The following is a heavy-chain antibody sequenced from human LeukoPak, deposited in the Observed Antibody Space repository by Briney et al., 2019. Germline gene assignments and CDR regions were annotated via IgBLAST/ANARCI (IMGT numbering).Heavy chain of an antibody. V-gene: IGHV4-59*01. D-gene: IGHD3-10*01. CDR2: IYYSGST. Sequence: SETLSLTCTVSGGSIRSYYWSWIRQPPGKGREWIGYIYYSGSTNYNPSLKSRVTISVDTSKNQFSLKLSSVTAADTAVYYCASGGYGSGSYLYWFDPWGQGTQVTVSS. CDR3: ASGGYGSGSYLYWFDP. J-gene: IGHJ5*02. CDR1: GGSIRSYY.